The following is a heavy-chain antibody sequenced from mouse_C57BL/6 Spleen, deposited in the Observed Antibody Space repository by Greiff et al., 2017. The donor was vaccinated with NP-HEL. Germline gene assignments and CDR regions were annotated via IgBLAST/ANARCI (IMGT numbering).Heavy chain of an antibody. D-gene: IGHD2-5*01. J-gene: IGHJ2*01. V-gene: IGHV1-64*01. CDR3: ARDPYSNYPYYFDY. CDR2: IHPNSGST. Sequence: QVQLQQPGAELVKPGASVKLSCKASGYTFTSYWMHWVKQRPGQGLEWIGMIHPNSGSTNYNEKFKSKATLTVDKSSSTAYMQLSSLTSEDSAVYYCARDPYSNYPYYFDYWGQGTTVTVSS. CDR1: GYTFTSYW.